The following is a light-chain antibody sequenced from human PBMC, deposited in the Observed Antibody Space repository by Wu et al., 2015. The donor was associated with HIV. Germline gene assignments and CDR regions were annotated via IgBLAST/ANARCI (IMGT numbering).Light chain of an antibody. Sequence: DIQMTQSPSSLSASVGDRVTITRRASQSISSYLNWYQQKPGKAPKLLIYAASSLQSGVPSRFSGSGSGTDFTLTISSLQPEDFATYYCQHSSSSPPVTFGQGTRLEIK. CDR3: QHSSSSPPVT. CDR2: AAS. V-gene: IGKV1-39*01. J-gene: IGKJ5*01. CDR1: QSISSY.